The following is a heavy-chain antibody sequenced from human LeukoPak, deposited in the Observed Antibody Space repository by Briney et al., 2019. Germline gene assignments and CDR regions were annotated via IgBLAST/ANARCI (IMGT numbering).Heavy chain of an antibody. D-gene: IGHD3-22*01. Sequence: SETLSLTCTVSRGSISGYSWSWIRQSPGGGLEWIGYIYYSGDTAYNPSLRRRVTISVGTSKKQFSLQQRSMTTADTAEDYCLRGPYDASISKWFDLWGQGTQVSVSP. CDR2: IYYSGDT. V-gene: IGHV4-59*01. CDR1: RGSISGYS. J-gene: IGHJ5*02. CDR3: LRGPYDASISKWFDL.